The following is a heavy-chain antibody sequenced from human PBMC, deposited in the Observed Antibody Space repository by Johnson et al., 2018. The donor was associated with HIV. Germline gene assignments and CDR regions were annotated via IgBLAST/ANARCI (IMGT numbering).Heavy chain of an antibody. D-gene: IGHD3-3*01. Sequence: QVQLVESGGGLVQPGGSLRLSCAASGFTFSDYYMSWIRQAPGKGLEWVSYISSSGSTIYYADSVKGRFTISRANAKNSLYLQMNSLRAEDTAVYYCARAISRIKIFGVVADAFDSWGQGTMVTVSS. CDR1: GFTFSDYY. CDR2: ISSSGSTI. V-gene: IGHV3-11*04. CDR3: ARAISRIKIFGVVADAFDS. J-gene: IGHJ3*02.